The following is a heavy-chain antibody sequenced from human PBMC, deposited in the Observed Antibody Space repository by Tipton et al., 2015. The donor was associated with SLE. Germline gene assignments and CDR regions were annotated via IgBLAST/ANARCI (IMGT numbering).Heavy chain of an antibody. CDR3: ARAKVEETTFKYFFNGLDV. CDR2: VYYTGNT. D-gene: IGHD2/OR15-2a*01. Sequence: TLSLTCTVSRGSISGYYWGWIRQPPGKGLEWIGSVYYTGNTDYNPSLKSRVTMSLDTAKNQFSLRLTSVTAADTAVYYCARAKVEETTFKYFFNGLDVWGRGTTVTVS. J-gene: IGHJ6*02. CDR1: RGSISGYY. V-gene: IGHV4-59*12.